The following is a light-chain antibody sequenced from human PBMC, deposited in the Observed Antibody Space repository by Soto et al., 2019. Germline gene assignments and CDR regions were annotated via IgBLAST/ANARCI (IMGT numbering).Light chain of an antibody. Sequence: QSALPQPASVSGSPGQSITISCTGTSSDVGAYNFVSWYQHHPGRAPKLIIYEVTIRPSGVSNRFSGSKSGNTASLTISGRQAEVEAEDYCSSYTTLSPYVVVSGTKVPVL. CDR1: SSDVGAYNF. CDR3: SSYTTLSPYV. V-gene: IGLV2-14*01. CDR2: EVT. J-gene: IGLJ1*01.